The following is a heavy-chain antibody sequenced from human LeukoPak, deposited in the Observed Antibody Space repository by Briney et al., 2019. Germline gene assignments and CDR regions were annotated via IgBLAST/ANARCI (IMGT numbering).Heavy chain of an antibody. CDR2: ISYDGSNK. V-gene: IGHV3-30*18. CDR3: AKPYSSSSSREYYYYYGMDV. D-gene: IGHD6-13*01. CDR1: GFTFSSYG. Sequence: GGSLRLSCAASGFTFSSYGMHWVRQAPGKGLEWVAVISYDGSNKYYADSVKGRFTISRDNSKNTLYLQMNSLRAEDTAVYYCAKPYSSSSSREYYYYYGMDVWGQGTTVTVSS. J-gene: IGHJ6*02.